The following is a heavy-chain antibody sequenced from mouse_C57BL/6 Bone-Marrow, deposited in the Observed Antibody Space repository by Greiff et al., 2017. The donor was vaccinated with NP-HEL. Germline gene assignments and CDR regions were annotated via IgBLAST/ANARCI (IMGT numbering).Heavy chain of an antibody. V-gene: IGHV5-16*01. Sequence: EVKLVESEGGLVQPGSSMKLSCTTSGFTFSDYYMAWVRQVPEKGLDWVANINYDGSSTYYLDSLKSRFIISRDNAKNILYLQMSSLKSEDTATYYCAREWGLRRRTYAMDYWGQGTSVTVSS. D-gene: IGHD2-4*01. CDR2: INYDGSST. J-gene: IGHJ4*01. CDR3: AREWGLRRRTYAMDY. CDR1: GFTFSDYY.